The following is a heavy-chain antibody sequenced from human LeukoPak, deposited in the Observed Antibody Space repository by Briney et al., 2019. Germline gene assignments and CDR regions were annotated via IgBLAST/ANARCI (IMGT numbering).Heavy chain of an antibody. Sequence: GGSLRLSCAASGFTFSSYWMSWVRQAPGKGLEWVANIKQDGSEKYYVDSVKGRFTISRDNAKNSLYLQMNSLRAEDTAVYYCASEDRRHYDSSGYYRYFDYLGQGALVTVSS. CDR1: GFTFSSYW. CDR3: ASEDRRHYDSSGYYRYFDY. D-gene: IGHD3-22*01. V-gene: IGHV3-7*01. CDR2: IKQDGSEK. J-gene: IGHJ4*02.